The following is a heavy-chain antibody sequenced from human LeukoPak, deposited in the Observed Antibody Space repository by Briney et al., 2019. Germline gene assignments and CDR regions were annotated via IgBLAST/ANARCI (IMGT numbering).Heavy chain of an antibody. CDR1: GGSISSYY. D-gene: IGHD3-3*01. CDR2: IYSSGST. V-gene: IGHV4-4*09. Sequence: SETLSLTCTVSGGSISSYYWSWIRQPPGKGLEWIGYIYSSGSTNYNPSLKSRVTISVDTSKNQFSLKLSSVTAADTAVYYCARDTRYDFLFDYWGQGTLVTVSS. J-gene: IGHJ4*02. CDR3: ARDTRYDFLFDY.